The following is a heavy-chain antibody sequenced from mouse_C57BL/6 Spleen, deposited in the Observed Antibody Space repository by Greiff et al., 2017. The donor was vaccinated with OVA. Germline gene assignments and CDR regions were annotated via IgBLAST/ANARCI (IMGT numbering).Heavy chain of an antibody. D-gene: IGHD2-5*01. CDR1: GYTFTSYT. J-gene: IGHJ4*01. CDR2: INPSSGYT. CDR3: ARGGYTNFGGAMDY. V-gene: IGHV1-4*01. Sequence: QVQLQQSGAELARPGASVKMSCKASGYTFTSYTMHWVKQRPGQGLEWIGYINPSSGYTKYNQKFKDKATLTADKSSSTAYMQLSSLTSEDSAVYYCARGGYTNFGGAMDYWGQGTSVTVSS.